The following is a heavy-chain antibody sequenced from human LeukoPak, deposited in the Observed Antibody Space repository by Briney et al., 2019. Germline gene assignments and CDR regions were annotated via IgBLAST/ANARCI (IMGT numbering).Heavy chain of an antibody. CDR3: ARDLPTGSDYFDY. CDR1: GFTFSTYW. Sequence: GGSLRLSCAASGFTFSTYWMSWVRQAPGKGLEWVANMKQDGSEKYYVDSVKGRFTISRDNAKNSLYLQMSSLRADDTAVYYCARDLPTGSDYFDYWGQGTLVTVSS. V-gene: IGHV3-7*01. CDR2: MKQDGSEK. J-gene: IGHJ4*02. D-gene: IGHD6-6*01.